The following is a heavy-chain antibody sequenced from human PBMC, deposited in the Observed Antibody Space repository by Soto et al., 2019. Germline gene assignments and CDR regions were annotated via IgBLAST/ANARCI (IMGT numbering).Heavy chain of an antibody. CDR2: IYYSGST. CDR3: ARTEVSGWIFDY. J-gene: IGHJ4*02. CDR1: GGSISSYY. Sequence: QVQLQESGPGLVKPSETLSLTCTVSGGSISSYYWSWIRQPPGKGLEWIGYIYYSGSTNYNPSLKSRDTISVDTSKNHFSLKLSSVTAADTAVYYCARTEVSGWIFDYWGQGTLVTVSS. V-gene: IGHV4-59*01. D-gene: IGHD6-19*01.